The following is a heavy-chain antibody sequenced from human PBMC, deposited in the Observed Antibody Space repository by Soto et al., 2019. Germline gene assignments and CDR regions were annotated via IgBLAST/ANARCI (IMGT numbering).Heavy chain of an antibody. D-gene: IGHD6-19*01. CDR2: ISYDGSNK. J-gene: IGHJ4*02. CDR1: GFTFSSYA. V-gene: IGHV3-30-3*01. Sequence: QVQLVESGGGVVQPGRSLRLSCAASGFTFSSYAMHWVRQAPGKGLEWVAVISYDGSNKYYADSVKGRFTISRDNSKNTLYLQMNSLRAEDTVVYYCARDDPLAVAGTYVEYWGQGTLVTVSS. CDR3: ARDDPLAVAGTYVEY.